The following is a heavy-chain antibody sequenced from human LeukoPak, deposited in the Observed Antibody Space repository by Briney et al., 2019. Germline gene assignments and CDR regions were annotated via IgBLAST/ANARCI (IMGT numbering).Heavy chain of an antibody. CDR1: GFTFSAYG. D-gene: IGHD6-13*01. CDR3: AKDGSSWPDDAFDI. CDR2: ISGSGGST. Sequence: GGSLRLSCAASGFTFSAYGMTWVRQAPGKGLEWVSAISGSGGSTYYADSVKGRFTISRDNSKNTLYLQMNSLRAEDTAVYYCAKDGSSWPDDAFDIWGQGTMVTVSS. J-gene: IGHJ3*02. V-gene: IGHV3-23*01.